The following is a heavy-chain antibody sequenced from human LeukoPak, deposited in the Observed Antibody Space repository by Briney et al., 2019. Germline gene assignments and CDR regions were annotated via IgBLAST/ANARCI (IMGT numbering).Heavy chain of an antibody. D-gene: IGHD3-3*01. V-gene: IGHV5-51*01. J-gene: IGHJ4*02. CDR1: GYSFTSYW. CDR3: ARQQYSFWSDTYGGSDY. Sequence: GESLKISCKGSGYSFTSYWIGWVRQMPGKGLEWMGIIYPGDSDTRYSPSFQGQVTISADKSISTAYLQWSSLKASDTAMYYCARQQYSFWSDTYGGSDYWGQGTLVTVSS. CDR2: IYPGDSDT.